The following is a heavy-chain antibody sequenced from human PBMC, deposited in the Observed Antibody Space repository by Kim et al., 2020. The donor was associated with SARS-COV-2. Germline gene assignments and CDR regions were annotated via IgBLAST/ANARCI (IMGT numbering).Heavy chain of an antibody. CDR3: ARKNSSGYYYGFDY. J-gene: IGHJ4*02. CDR2: IYYSGST. D-gene: IGHD3-22*01. V-gene: IGHV4-59*01. CDR1: GGSISSYY. Sequence: SETLSLTCTVSGGSISSYYWSWIRKPPGKGLEWIGYIYYSGSTNYNPSLKSRVTISVDTSKDQFSLKLSSVTAADTAVYYCARKNSSGYYYGFDYWGQGTLVTVSS.